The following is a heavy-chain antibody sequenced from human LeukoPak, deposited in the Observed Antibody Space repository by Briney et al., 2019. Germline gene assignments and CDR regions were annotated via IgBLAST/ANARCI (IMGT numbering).Heavy chain of an antibody. CDR3: ARDRAGYCSSTSCQKGVDP. J-gene: IGHJ5*02. CDR1: GYTFTGYY. V-gene: IGHV1-2*02. Sequence: ASVKVSCKASGYTFTGYYMHLVRQAPGQGLEWMGWINPNSGGTNYAQKFQGRVTMTRDTSISTAYMELSRLRSDDTAVYYCARDRAGYCSSTSCQKGVDPWGQGTLVTVSS. CDR2: INPNSGGT. D-gene: IGHD2-2*01.